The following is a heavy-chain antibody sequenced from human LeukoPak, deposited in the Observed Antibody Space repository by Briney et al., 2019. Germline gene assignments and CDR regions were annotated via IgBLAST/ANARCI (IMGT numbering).Heavy chain of an antibody. D-gene: IGHD3-22*01. Sequence: SETLSLTCTVSGYSISSSYYWGWIRQPPGKGLEWIGSIYYSGSTYYNPSLKSRVTISVDTSKNQFSLKLSSVTAADTAVYYCARSRVVVVITTHWGQGTLVTVSS. CDR3: ARSRVVVVITTH. J-gene: IGHJ4*02. V-gene: IGHV4-38-2*02. CDR1: GYSISSSYY. CDR2: IYYSGST.